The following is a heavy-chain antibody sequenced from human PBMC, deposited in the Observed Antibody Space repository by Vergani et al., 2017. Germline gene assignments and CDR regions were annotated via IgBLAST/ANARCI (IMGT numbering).Heavy chain of an antibody. D-gene: IGHD2/OR15-2a*01. V-gene: IGHV4-39*01. Sequence: QLQLQEAGPGLVRPSETLSLACTVSGGSFVTNTFYWGWIRQTPGKGLEWIGSVFYSGNTYYNPSLRSRVSISVDASKNQSSLRLSSVTAADTALYFCARHARGHNRMILGVTYFDSWGQGALVTVSS. J-gene: IGHJ4*02. CDR3: ARHARGHNRMILGVTYFDS. CDR2: VFYSGNT. CDR1: GGSFVTNTFY.